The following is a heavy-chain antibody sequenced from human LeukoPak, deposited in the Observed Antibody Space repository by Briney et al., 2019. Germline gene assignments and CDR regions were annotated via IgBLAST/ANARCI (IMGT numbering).Heavy chain of an antibody. CDR3: AKDRSTVTSSSNHYYYYGMDV. V-gene: IGHV3-30*18. J-gene: IGHJ6*02. Sequence: PGRSLRLSCAASAFTFSNYGMHWVRQAPGKGLEWVAVISYDGRDKYYRDSVRGRFTISRDNSKNTLFLQMNSLRAEDTAVYYCAKDRSTVTSSSNHYYYYGMDVWGQGTTVTVSS. CDR1: AFTFSNYG. CDR2: ISYDGRDK. D-gene: IGHD4-17*01.